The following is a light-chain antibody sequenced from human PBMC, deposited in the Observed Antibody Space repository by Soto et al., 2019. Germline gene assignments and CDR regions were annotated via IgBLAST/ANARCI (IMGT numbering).Light chain of an antibody. Sequence: QSVLTQPPSVSGAPGQRVTISCTGSSSNIGAGYDVHWYQRLPGTAPKLLIYGNSNRPSGVPYRFSGSKSGTSASLAITGHQAEDEADYYCQSYDSSLSGSVFGGGTKLTVL. CDR3: QSYDSSLSGSV. J-gene: IGLJ2*01. CDR2: GNS. V-gene: IGLV1-40*01. CDR1: SSNIGAGYD.